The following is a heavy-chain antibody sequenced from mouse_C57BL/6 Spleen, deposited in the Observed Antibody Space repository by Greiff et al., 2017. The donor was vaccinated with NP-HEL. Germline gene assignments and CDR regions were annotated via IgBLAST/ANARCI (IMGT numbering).Heavy chain of an antibody. CDR3: ARPYYSNYDAMDY. V-gene: IGHV1-55*01. CDR2: IYPGSGST. D-gene: IGHD2-5*01. Sequence: QVQLQHPWSYLVKPGASVKMSCKASGYTFTSYWITWVKQRPGQGLEWIGDIYPGSGSTNYNEKFKSKATLTVDTSSSTAYMQLSSLTSEDSAVYYCARPYYSNYDAMDYWGQGTSVTVSS. CDR1: GYTFTSYW. J-gene: IGHJ4*01.